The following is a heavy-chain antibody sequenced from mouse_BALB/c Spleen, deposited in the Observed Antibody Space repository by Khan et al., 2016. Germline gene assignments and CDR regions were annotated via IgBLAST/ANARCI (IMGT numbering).Heavy chain of an antibody. Sequence: EVQLQESGPGLVIPSQSLSLTCTVTSYSITSDYAWNWIRQFPGSKLEWVGYISYSGSTAYNPSLKSRISITRDTSKNQFFLQLNSVTTEDTATYYCAVIHYYGYFDYWGQGATLTVSS. CDR3: AVIHYYGYFDY. CDR1: SYSITSDYA. V-gene: IGHV3-2*02. CDR2: ISYSGST. J-gene: IGHJ2*01. D-gene: IGHD1-2*01.